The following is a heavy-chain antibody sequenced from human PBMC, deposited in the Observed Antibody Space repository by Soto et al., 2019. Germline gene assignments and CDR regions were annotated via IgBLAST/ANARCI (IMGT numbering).Heavy chain of an antibody. D-gene: IGHD3-10*01. J-gene: IGHJ5*02. Sequence: VHLVESGGGLVEPGGSLRLSCEASGFMFSSYWMSWVRQAPGEGLEWVANIKQDGSEIHYLESVEGRFTIFRDNARRSLYLQMNSLRAEDTAVYFCASYNGSYFPVGHDRWGQGTLVVVSS. V-gene: IGHV3-7*01. CDR3: ASYNGSYFPVGHDR. CDR1: GFMFSSYW. CDR2: IKQDGSEI.